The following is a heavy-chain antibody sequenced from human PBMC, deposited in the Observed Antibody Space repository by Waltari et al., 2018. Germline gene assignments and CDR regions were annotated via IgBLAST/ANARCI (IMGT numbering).Heavy chain of an antibody. CDR2: IYHSGST. CDR1: GGSIRCSNW. J-gene: IGHJ3*02. CDR3: ARGLRGSDAFDI. Sequence: QVQLQESGPGLVEPSGTLSLTCVVSGGSIRCSNWWSWVRQPPGKGLEWIGEIYHSGSTSYNPSLKSRVSISVDKSKNQFSLRVTSVTAADTAVYYCARGLRGSDAFDIWGQGTMVTVSS. V-gene: IGHV4-4*02. D-gene: IGHD4-17*01.